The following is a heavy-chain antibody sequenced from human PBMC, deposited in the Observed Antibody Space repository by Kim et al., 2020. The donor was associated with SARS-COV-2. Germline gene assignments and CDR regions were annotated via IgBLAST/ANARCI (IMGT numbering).Heavy chain of an antibody. Sequence: ASVKVSCKASGYSFTGFGLVWVRQAPGQGLEWMGWINTNTANPTYAQGFAGRFAFSLDTSVSAAYLQISNLKSEDTAFYYCSRIHCSSASCFLSLGYW. D-gene: IGHD2-2*01. CDR3: SRIHCSSASCFLSLGY. J-gene: IGHJ4*01. V-gene: IGHV7-4-1*02. CDR1: GYSFTGFG. CDR2: INTNTANP.